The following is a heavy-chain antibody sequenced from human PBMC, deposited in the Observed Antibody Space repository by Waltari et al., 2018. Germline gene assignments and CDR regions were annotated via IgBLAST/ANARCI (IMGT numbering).Heavy chain of an antibody. CDR2: IYYSVST. CDR3: ARGRWEGVGATQRFAFDY. CDR1: GGSISSGGYY. V-gene: IGHV4-31*01. J-gene: IGHJ4*02. D-gene: IGHD1-26*01. Sequence: QVQLQESGPGLVKPSQTLSLTCTFSGGSISSGGYYWSWIRQQPGKGLEWIGYIYYSVSTYYNPPLKSLVTISVDTSKNQFSLKLSSVTAADTAVYYCARGRWEGVGATQRFAFDYWGQGTLVTVSS.